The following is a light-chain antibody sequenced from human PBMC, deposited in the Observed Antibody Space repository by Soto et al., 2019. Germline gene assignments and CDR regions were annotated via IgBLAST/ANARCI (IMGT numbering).Light chain of an antibody. Sequence: DIQMTQSPSSLSASVGDRVTITCQASQDISNYLNWYQQKPGKAPKLLIYDASNLETGVPSRFSGSGSGKDFTFTISSLHPEDIATYYCQQYDNLPLTFGGGTKVEIK. CDR2: DAS. J-gene: IGKJ4*01. CDR1: QDISNY. V-gene: IGKV1-33*01. CDR3: QQYDNLPLT.